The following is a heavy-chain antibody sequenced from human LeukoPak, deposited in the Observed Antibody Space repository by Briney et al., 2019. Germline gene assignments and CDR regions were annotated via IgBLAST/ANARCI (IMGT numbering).Heavy chain of an antibody. Sequence: SVKASCKASGDSFGSFVISWVRQAPGQGPEWMGGIIPIFGTANYAQNFQGRVTITTDEPTRTAYMELSRLRSEDTAVYYCARESMIVVGENYRNDAFDIWGQGTMVTVSS. J-gene: IGHJ3*02. CDR3: ARESMIVVGENYRNDAFDI. CDR1: GDSFGSFV. V-gene: IGHV1-69*05. CDR2: IIPIFGTA. D-gene: IGHD3-22*01.